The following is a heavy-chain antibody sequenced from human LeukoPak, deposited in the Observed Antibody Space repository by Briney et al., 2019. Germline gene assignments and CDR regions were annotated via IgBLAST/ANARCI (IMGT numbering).Heavy chain of an antibody. J-gene: IGHJ3*02. CDR1: GESVSSNSAA. D-gene: IGHD6-19*01. Sequence: SQTLSLTCAISGESVSSNSAAWNWIRQSPSRGLEWLGRTYYRSKWYNDYAVSVKSRITINPDTSKNQFSLQLNSVTPEDTAVYYCARDLQTRYSSGWYLGFDAFDIWGQGTMVTVSS. CDR2: TYYRSKWYN. V-gene: IGHV6-1*01. CDR3: ARDLQTRYSSGWYLGFDAFDI.